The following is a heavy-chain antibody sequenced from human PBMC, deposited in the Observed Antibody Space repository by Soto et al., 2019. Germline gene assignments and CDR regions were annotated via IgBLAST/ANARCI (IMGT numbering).Heavy chain of an antibody. CDR2: FDPEDGET. CDR3: ATCSHLGTQLGTYWYFDL. J-gene: IGHJ2*01. D-gene: IGHD2-2*01. Sequence: ASVKVSCKVSGYTLTELSMHWVRQAPGKGLEWMGGFDPEDGETIYAQKFQGRVTMTEDTSTDTAYMELSSLRSEDTAVYYCATCSHLGTQLGTYWYFDLWGRGTLVTVSS. V-gene: IGHV1-24*01. CDR1: GYTLTELS.